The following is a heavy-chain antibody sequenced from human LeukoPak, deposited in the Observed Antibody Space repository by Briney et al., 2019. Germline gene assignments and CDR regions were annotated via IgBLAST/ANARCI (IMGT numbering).Heavy chain of an antibody. J-gene: IGHJ5*02. V-gene: IGHV3-48*03. CDR3: ARLNYDILTGLNWFDP. CDR2: ISSSGSTI. D-gene: IGHD3-9*01. Sequence: GVSLRLSCAASGFTFSSYEMNWVRQAPGKGLEWVSYISSSGSTIYYADSVKGRFTISRDNAKNSLYLQMNSLRAEDTAVYYCARLNYDILTGLNWFDPWGQGTLVTVSS. CDR1: GFTFSSYE.